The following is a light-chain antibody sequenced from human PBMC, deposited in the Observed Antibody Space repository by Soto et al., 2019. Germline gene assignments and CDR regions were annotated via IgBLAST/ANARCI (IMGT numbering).Light chain of an antibody. J-gene: IGKJ4*01. V-gene: IGKV3-11*01. Sequence: EIVLTQSPATLSLSPGERATLSCRASQSVRSFLAWYQQKPGQAPRLLIYDASNRATGVPGRFSGSGSGTDFTLTISSLEPEDFAVYYCQQRSSWPPALSVGGGTKVE. CDR2: DAS. CDR3: QQRSSWPPALS. CDR1: QSVRSF.